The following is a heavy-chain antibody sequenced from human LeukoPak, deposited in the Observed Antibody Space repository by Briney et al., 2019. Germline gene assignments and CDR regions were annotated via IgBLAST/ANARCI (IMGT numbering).Heavy chain of an antibody. D-gene: IGHD3-9*01. CDR1: GGSFSGYY. CDR3: ARRRLRYFDWLEGDYYYYYMDV. V-gene: IGHV4-34*01. J-gene: IGHJ6*03. Sequence: PSETLSLTCAVYGGSFSGYYWSWIRQPPGKGLEWIGEINHSGTTKYNPSLKSRVTISVDTSKNQFSLKLSSVTAADTAVYYCARRRLRYFDWLEGDYYYYYMDVWGKGTTVTISS. CDR2: INHSGTT.